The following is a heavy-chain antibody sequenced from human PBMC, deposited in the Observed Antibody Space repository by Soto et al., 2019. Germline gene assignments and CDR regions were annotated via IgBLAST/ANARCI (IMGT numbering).Heavy chain of an antibody. CDR3: ARYSYGPGFNA. CDR2: MHANSGNT. CDR1: GNTFTNLD. V-gene: IGHV1-8*01. Sequence: QVQLVQSGAEVKKPGASVKVSCKASGNTFTNLDLNWVRQAPGQGLEWMGWMHANSGNTGHAQKFQGRVSMTRNTSIRTACLERSSLSPEDTAVYYCARYSYGPGFNAWGQGTLVIVSS. D-gene: IGHD5-18*01. J-gene: IGHJ5*02.